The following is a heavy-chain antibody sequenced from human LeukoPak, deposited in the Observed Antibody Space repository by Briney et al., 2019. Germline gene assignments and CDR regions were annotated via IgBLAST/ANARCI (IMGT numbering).Heavy chain of an antibody. Sequence: GGSLRLSCAVSGFTFSNYWMSWVCQAPGKGLEWVANIKQDGSEKYYVDSVRGRFTISRDNAKNSLYLQMNSLSADDTAVYYCRPTSSFIGGFDYWGQGTLVTVSS. V-gene: IGHV3-7*01. D-gene: IGHD6-6*01. CDR2: IKQDGSEK. J-gene: IGHJ4*02. CDR1: GFTFSNYW. CDR3: RPTSSFIGGFDY.